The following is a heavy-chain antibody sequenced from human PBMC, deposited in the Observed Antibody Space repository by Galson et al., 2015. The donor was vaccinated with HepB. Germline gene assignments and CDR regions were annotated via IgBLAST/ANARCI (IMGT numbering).Heavy chain of an antibody. J-gene: IGHJ4*02. CDR1: GFTFSSYA. D-gene: IGHD3-3*01. Sequence: SLRLSCAASGFTFSSYAMSWVRQAPGKGLEWVSAISGSGGSTYYADSVKGRFTISRDNSKNTLYLQMNSLRAEDTAVYYCVVEWVDLHEVPYSLDYWGQGTLLTVSS. CDR3: VVEWVDLHEVPYSLDY. V-gene: IGHV3-23*01. CDR2: ISGSGGST.